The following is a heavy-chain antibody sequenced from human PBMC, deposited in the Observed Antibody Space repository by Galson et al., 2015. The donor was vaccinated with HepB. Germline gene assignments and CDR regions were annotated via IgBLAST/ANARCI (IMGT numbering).Heavy chain of an antibody. Sequence: SLRLSCAASGFTFSSYAMSWVRQAPGKGLEWVSAISGSGGSTYYADSVKGRFTISRDNSKNTLYLQMNSLRAEDTAVYYCAKNLRGVKDYFDYWGQGTLVTVSS. CDR1: GFTFSSYA. J-gene: IGHJ4*02. CDR2: ISGSGGST. D-gene: IGHD3-10*01. CDR3: AKNLRGVKDYFDY. V-gene: IGHV3-23*01.